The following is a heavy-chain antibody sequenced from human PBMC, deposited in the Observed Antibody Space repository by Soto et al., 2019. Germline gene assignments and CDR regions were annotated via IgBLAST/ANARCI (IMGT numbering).Heavy chain of an antibody. V-gene: IGHV4-4*02. J-gene: IGHJ4*02. CDR2: IHHSGNT. CDR3: AHAPGWYFLDH. D-gene: IGHD6-13*01. CDR1: GASIITTNW. Sequence: QVRLQESGPGLVEPSGTVSLTCAVSGASIITTNWYNWVCQSPGKGMEWIGDIHHSGNTYFNPSLKGRVTLSVDTSKNQLSLRLSSVTAADTAIYYCAHAPGWYFLDHWGQGALVTVS.